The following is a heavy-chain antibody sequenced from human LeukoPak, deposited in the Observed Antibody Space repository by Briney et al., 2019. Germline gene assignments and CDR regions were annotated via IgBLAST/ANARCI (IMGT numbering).Heavy chain of an antibody. Sequence: SVTVSCTASGVTFSSYAISWVRQAPGQGLEWMGGIIPIFGTANYAQKFQGRVTITADESTSTAYMELSSLRSEDTAVYYCARDRDSGYDLGFDYWGQGTLVTVSS. J-gene: IGHJ4*02. CDR1: GVTFSSYA. CDR3: ARDRDSGYDLGFDY. CDR2: IIPIFGTA. V-gene: IGHV1-69*13. D-gene: IGHD5-12*01.